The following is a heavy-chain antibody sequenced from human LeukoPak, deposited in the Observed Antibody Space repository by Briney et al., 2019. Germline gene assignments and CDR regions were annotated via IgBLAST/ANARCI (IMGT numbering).Heavy chain of an antibody. Sequence: SETLSLTCTVSGGSTSSSSYYWGWIRQPPGKGLEWIGGIYYSGSTYYNPSLKSRVPISVDKSKNQFSLKLSSVTAADTAVYYCASDARSYGESTVTTHWFDPWGQGTLVTVSS. J-gene: IGHJ5*02. CDR2: IYYSGST. CDR1: GGSTSSSSYY. V-gene: IGHV4-39*07. CDR3: ASDARSYGESTVTTHWFDP. D-gene: IGHD4-17*01.